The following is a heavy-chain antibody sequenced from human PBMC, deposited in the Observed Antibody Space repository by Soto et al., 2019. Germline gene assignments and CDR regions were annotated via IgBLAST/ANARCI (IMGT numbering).Heavy chain of an antibody. CDR1: GGSFSDSY. V-gene: IGHV4-34*01. Sequence: QVQLQQWGAGLLKPSETLSLTCAVYGGSFSDSYWSWIRQPPGKGLEWIGEINHSGSTNYNPSLKSRLTISVDTSKNQFSLKLSSVTAADTAVYYCAKRDGYCGGDCYIYFDYWGQGTLVTVSS. J-gene: IGHJ4*02. D-gene: IGHD2-21*02. CDR3: AKRDGYCGGDCYIYFDY. CDR2: INHSGST.